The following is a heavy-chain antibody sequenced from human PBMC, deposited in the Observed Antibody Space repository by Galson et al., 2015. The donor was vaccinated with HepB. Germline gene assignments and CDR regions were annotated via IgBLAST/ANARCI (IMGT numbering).Heavy chain of an antibody. D-gene: IGHD2-8*01. Sequence: SCKASGGTFSSYAISWVRQAPGQGFEWMGGIIPIFGTANYAQKFQGRVTITADKSTSTAYMELSSLRSEDTAVYYCASEGYCTNGVCYGGDYWGQGTLVTVSS. CDR2: IIPIFGTA. CDR3: ASEGYCTNGVCYGGDY. J-gene: IGHJ4*02. CDR1: GGTFSSYA. V-gene: IGHV1-69*06.